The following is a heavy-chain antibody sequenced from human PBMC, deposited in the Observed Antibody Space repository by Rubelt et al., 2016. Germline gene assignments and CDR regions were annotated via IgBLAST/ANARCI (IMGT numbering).Heavy chain of an antibody. J-gene: IGHJ2*01. V-gene: IGHV4-31*02. Sequence: LKSRVTISVDTSKNNFSLKLTSVTAADTAVYYCARDRPHKYSSGWHYWYFDLWGRGTLVTVSS. D-gene: IGHD6-19*01. CDR3: ARDRPHKYSSGWHYWYFDL.